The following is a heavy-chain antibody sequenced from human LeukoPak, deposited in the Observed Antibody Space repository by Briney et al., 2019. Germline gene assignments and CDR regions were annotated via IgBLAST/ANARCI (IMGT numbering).Heavy chain of an antibody. D-gene: IGHD3-22*01. CDR2: IYYSGST. V-gene: IGHV4-39*07. J-gene: IGHJ3*02. CDR1: GGSISSSSYY. CDR3: ARDVVVAIKGNAFDI. Sequence: PSETLSLTCTVSGGSISSSSYYWGWIRQPPGKGLEWIGSIYYSGSTYYNPSLKSRVTISVDTSKNQFSLKLSSVTAADTAVYYCARDVVVAIKGNAFDIWGQGTMVTVSS.